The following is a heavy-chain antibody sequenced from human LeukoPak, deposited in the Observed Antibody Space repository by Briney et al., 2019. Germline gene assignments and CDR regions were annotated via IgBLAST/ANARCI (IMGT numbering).Heavy chain of an antibody. CDR2: IYYSGST. V-gene: IGHV4-59*01. D-gene: IGHD3-10*01. Sequence: SETLSLTCSVSGGSITSYYWSWIRQPPGKGLEWIGYIYYSGSTNYNPSLKSRVTISVDTSKNQFSLKLSSVTAADTAVYYCARDRVTFDYWGQGTLVTVSS. CDR1: GGSITSYY. CDR3: ARDRVTFDY. J-gene: IGHJ4*02.